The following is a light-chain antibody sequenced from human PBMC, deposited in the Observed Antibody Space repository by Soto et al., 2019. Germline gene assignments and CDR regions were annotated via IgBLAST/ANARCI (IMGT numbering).Light chain of an antibody. J-gene: IGKJ2*01. V-gene: IGKV3-11*01. CDR3: QQRNSGPNT. CDR1: QRVSSY. CDR2: DAS. Sequence: EIVLTQSPATLSLSPGERATLSCRASQRVSSYLAWYQQKPGQAPRLLIYDASNRATGVPARFSGSGSGTDFTLTISSLEPEDFAFYYCQQRNSGPNTFGQGTKLEIK.